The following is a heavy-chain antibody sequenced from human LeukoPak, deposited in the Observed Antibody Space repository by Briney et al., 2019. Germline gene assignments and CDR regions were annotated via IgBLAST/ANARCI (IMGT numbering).Heavy chain of an antibody. CDR3: ARDDRDYVWGSYRSMVDY. J-gene: IGHJ4*02. V-gene: IGHV1-69*04. CDR1: GGTFSSYA. D-gene: IGHD3-16*02. Sequence: SVKVSCKASGGTFSSYAISWVRQAPGQGLEWMGRIIPILGIANYAQKFQGRVTITADKSTSTAYMELSSLRSEDTAVYYCARDDRDYVWGSYRSMVDYWGQGTLVTVSS. CDR2: IIPILGIA.